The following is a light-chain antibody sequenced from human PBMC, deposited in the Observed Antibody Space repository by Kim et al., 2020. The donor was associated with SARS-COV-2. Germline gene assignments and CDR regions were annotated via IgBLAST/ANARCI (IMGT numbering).Light chain of an antibody. Sequence: QPASISCRSSQSRLYSDGHTYLNWFQQRSGHSPRRLIYRVSNRDSGVPDRFSGSGSGTDFTLKISRVEAEDVGVYYCMQTTHWPHSFGQGTKLEI. CDR2: RVS. J-gene: IGKJ2*03. CDR1: QSRLYSDGHTY. V-gene: IGKV2-30*01. CDR3: MQTTHWPHS.